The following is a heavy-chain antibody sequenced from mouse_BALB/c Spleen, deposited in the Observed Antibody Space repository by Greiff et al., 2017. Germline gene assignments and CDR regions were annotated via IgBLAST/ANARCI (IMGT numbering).Heavy chain of an antibody. CDR2: IYPGDGDT. J-gene: IGHJ3*01. CDR1: GYAFSSYW. D-gene: IGHD1-1*01. CDR3: ARDGYYGSSPWFAY. V-gene: IGHV1-80*01. Sequence: QVQLQQSGAELVRPGSSVKISCKASGYAFSSYWMNWEKQRPGQGLEWIGQIYPGDGDTNYNGKFKGKATLTADKSSSTAYMQLSSLTSEDSAVYFCARDGYYGSSPWFAYWGQGTLVTVSA.